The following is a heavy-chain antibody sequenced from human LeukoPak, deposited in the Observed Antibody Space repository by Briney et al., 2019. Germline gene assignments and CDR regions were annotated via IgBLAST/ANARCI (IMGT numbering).Heavy chain of an antibody. V-gene: IGHV4-34*01. CDR1: GGSFSGYY. J-gene: IGHJ6*02. Sequence: KPSETLSLTCAVYGGSFSGYYWSWIRQPPGKGLEWIGEINHSGSTNYNPSLKSRVTISVDTSKNQFSLKLSSVTAADTAVYYCARKRPIVVVPAASRSGSYYYYGMDVWGQGTTVTVSS. D-gene: IGHD2-2*01. CDR2: INHSGST. CDR3: ARKRPIVVVPAASRSGSYYYYGMDV.